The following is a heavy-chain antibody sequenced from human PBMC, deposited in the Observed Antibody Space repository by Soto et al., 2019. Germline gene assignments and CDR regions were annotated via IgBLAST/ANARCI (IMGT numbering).Heavy chain of an antibody. CDR2: IYYSGST. Sequence: PSETLSLTCTVSGGSISSGDYYWSWIRQPPGKGLEWIGYIYYSGSTYYNPSLKSRVTISVDTSKNQFSLKLSSVTAADTAVYYCARDYRYCSGGSCSYYYYGMEVWGQGTTVTVSS. CDR1: GGSISSGDYY. J-gene: IGHJ6*02. D-gene: IGHD2-15*01. V-gene: IGHV4-30-4*01. CDR3: ARDYRYCSGGSCSYYYYGMEV.